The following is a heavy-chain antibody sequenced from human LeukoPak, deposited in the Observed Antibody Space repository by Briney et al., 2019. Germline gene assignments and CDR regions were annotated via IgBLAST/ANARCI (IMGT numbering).Heavy chain of an antibody. V-gene: IGHV3-30*18. J-gene: IGHJ2*01. Sequence: GGSLRLSCAASGFTFSTYAMHWVRQAPGKGLEWVAVISYDGSYKYYADSVKGRFTISRDNSKNTLYLQMDTLRTEDTAVFYCAKGTGNWYFDLWGRGTLVTVSS. CDR3: AKGTGNWYFDL. D-gene: IGHD1/OR15-1a*01. CDR2: ISYDGSYK. CDR1: GFTFSTYA.